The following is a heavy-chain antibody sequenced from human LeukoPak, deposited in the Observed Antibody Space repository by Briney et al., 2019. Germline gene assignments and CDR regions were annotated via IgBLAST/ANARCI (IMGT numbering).Heavy chain of an antibody. Sequence: ASVKVSCKASGYTFTSYDINWVRQATGQGLEWMGWMNPNSGNTGYAQKFQGRVTITRNTSISTAYMELSSLRSEDTAVYYCARDLTDILTGYYGLPDYYFDYWGQGTLVTVSS. CDR1: GYTFTSYD. CDR3: ARDLTDILTGYYGLPDYYFDY. D-gene: IGHD3-9*01. J-gene: IGHJ4*02. CDR2: MNPNSGNT. V-gene: IGHV1-8*03.